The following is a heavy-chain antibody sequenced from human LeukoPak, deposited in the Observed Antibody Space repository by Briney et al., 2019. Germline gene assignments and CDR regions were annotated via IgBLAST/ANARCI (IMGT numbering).Heavy chain of an antibody. D-gene: IGHD6-13*01. Sequence: ASVKVSCKASGYTFTGYYMHWVRQAPGQGLEWMGWINPNSGGTNYAQKFQGRVTMTRDTSISTAYMELSRLRSDDTAVYYCARDRSSSWSPDAFDIWGQGTMVTVSS. CDR3: ARDRSSSWSPDAFDI. CDR2: INPNSGGT. CDR1: GYTFTGYY. J-gene: IGHJ3*02. V-gene: IGHV1-2*02.